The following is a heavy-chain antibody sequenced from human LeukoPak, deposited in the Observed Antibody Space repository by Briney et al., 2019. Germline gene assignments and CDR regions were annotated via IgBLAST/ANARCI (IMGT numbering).Heavy chain of an antibody. D-gene: IGHD3-22*01. CDR1: GFTSSAYC. V-gene: IGHV3-7*04. CDR2: IKQDGSK. CDR3: ARDRDYDSSGYSRAFDI. Sequence: GGCLRLSCGASGFTSSAYCMSWVRQAPGKGLEWVVNIKQDGSKNYADSVKGRVTISRDTATNSAYMQLNSLRAEDTAVYYCARDRDYDSSGYSRAFDIWGQGAMVTVSS. J-gene: IGHJ3*02.